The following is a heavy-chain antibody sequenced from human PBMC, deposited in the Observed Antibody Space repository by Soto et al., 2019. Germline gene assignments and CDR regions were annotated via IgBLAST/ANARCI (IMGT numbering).Heavy chain of an antibody. Sequence: QVQLVQSGAEVKKPGASMKVSCKASGYIFTGYHMHWVRQAPGQGLEWMGWINPNTGGTNFAQKFQGRVTMTRDTSISTAYMELRRLRSDDTAVYYCAREGGYCSGGSCAFDYWGQGTLVTVS. J-gene: IGHJ4*02. CDR1: GYIFTGYH. CDR3: AREGGYCSGGSCAFDY. V-gene: IGHV1-2*02. CDR2: INPNTGGT. D-gene: IGHD2-15*01.